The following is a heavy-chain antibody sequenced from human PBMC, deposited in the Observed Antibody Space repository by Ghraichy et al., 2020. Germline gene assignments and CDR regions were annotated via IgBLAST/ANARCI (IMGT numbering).Heavy chain of an antibody. CDR3: ARDKGAGYCSGGSCSRGWFDP. V-gene: IGHV3-30-3*01. CDR1: GFTFSSYA. D-gene: IGHD2-15*01. J-gene: IGHJ5*02. CDR2: ISYDGSNK. Sequence: LTCAASGFTFSSYAMHWVRQAPGKGLEWVAVISYDGSNKYYADSVKGRFTISRDNSKNTLYLQMNSLRAEDTAVYYCARDKGAGYCSGGSCSRGWFDPWGQGTLVTVSS.